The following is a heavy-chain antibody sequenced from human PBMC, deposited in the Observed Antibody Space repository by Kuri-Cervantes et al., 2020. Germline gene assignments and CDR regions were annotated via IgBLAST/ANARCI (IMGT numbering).Heavy chain of an antibody. CDR3: ARSGKSTIHLFDY. V-gene: IGHV4-4*07. D-gene: IGHD5/OR15-5a*01. Sequence: SETLSLTCSVSGGSISSYYWSWIRQPARKGLEWIGRIYTSGSTNYNPSLKSRVTISVDKSKNQFSLKLSPVTAADRAVYYCARSGKSTIHLFDYWGQGTLVTVSS. CDR1: GGSISSYY. J-gene: IGHJ4*02. CDR2: IYTSGST.